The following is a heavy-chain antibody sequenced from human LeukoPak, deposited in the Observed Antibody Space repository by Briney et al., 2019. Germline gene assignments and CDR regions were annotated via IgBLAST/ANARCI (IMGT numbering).Heavy chain of an antibody. D-gene: IGHD5-12*01. J-gene: IGHJ4*02. Sequence: GGSLRLSCAASGFTFSSYAMHWVRQAPGKGLVWVSGINSDGSDTRYADSVKGRFTISRDNAKNTLYLQMSSLRAEDAAMYYCAKDRLSGYSGGIIDYWGQGTLVTVSS. CDR3: AKDRLSGYSGGIIDY. CDR2: INSDGSDT. CDR1: GFTFSSYA. V-gene: IGHV3-74*01.